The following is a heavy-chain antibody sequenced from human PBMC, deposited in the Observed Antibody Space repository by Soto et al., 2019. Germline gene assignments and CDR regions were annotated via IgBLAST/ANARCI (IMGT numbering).Heavy chain of an antibody. CDR2: ISSSGNTI. CDR1: GFMFSDYY. V-gene: IGHV3-11*01. Sequence: QVQLVESGGGLVQPGGSLRLSCAVSGFMFSDYYMAWIRQAPGKGLEWISDISSSGNTIYYADSVKGRFTVSRDNANSTLPLQMTSLSADDTSLYYCARGVRSSLTAIGGFDPWGQGTLVTVSS. CDR3: ARGVRSSLTAIGGFDP. D-gene: IGHD2-21*02. J-gene: IGHJ5*02.